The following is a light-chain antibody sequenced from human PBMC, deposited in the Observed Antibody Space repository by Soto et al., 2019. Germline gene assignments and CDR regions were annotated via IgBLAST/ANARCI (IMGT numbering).Light chain of an antibody. J-gene: IGKJ1*01. V-gene: IGKV3-15*01. Sequence: EVVMTQSPATLSVSPGGRATLYCRASQSISDTLAWYQQKPGQAPRLLIHSASTRAPGFPARFSGSGSGTDFTLTISSLQSEDFAVYYCQQYDNWPWTFGQGTKVDIK. CDR3: QQYDNWPWT. CDR1: QSISDT. CDR2: SAS.